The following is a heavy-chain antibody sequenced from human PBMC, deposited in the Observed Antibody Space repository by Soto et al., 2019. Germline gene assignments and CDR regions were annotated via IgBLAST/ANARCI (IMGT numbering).Heavy chain of an antibody. D-gene: IGHD2-2*01. CDR1: GGSISSSSYY. V-gene: IGHV4-39*01. Sequence: SETLSLTCTVSGGSISSSSYYWGWIRQPPGKGLEWIGSIYYSGSTYYNPSLKSRVTISVDTSKNQFSLKLSSVTAADTAVYYCARTKGYCSSTSCYYFDYWGQGTLVTVSS. J-gene: IGHJ4*02. CDR3: ARTKGYCSSTSCYYFDY. CDR2: IYYSGST.